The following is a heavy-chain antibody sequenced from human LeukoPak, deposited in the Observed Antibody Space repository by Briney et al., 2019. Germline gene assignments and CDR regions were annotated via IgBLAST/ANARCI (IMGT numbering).Heavy chain of an antibody. Sequence: GGSLTLSCAASGFSFSSYGMSWFRQAPGKGLEWVATINNRADETHYADSVVGRFSIFRDNSRSTLALHMSNLRVEDTAVYDCERDPSEYEWQRGWCRDFWGQGSQVTVCS. CDR1: GFSFSSYG. CDR2: INNRADET. CDR3: ERDPSEYEWQRGWCRDF. V-gene: IGHV3-23*01. D-gene: IGHD6-19*01. J-gene: IGHJ4*02.